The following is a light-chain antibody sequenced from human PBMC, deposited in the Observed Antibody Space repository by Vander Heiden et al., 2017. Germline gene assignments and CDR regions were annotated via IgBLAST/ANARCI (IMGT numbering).Light chain of an antibody. Sequence: QSALPQPASVSGSPGQSITIPCTGISSDVGSYNLVSWYQQHPGKAPKLMIYEVSKRPSGVSNRFSGSKSGNTASLTISGLQAEDEADYYCCSYAGSSTLGVFGGGTKLTVL. CDR1: SSDVGSYNL. CDR3: CSYAGSSTLGV. CDR2: EVS. J-gene: IGLJ3*02. V-gene: IGLV2-23*02.